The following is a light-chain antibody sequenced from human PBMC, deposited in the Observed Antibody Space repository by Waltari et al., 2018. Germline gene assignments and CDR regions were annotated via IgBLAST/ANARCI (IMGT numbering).Light chain of an antibody. CDR1: SSDVGTYDH. CDR2: DVT. V-gene: IGLV2-14*03. Sequence: QSALTQPASVSGSPGQSITISSTGTSSDVGTYDHVSWYQQHPGKAPKLMIYDVTKRPSGIANRFSGSKSGNTASLTISGLQAEDEADYYCSSYTTSSTVYVFGTGTKVTVL. J-gene: IGLJ1*01. CDR3: SSYTTSSTVYV.